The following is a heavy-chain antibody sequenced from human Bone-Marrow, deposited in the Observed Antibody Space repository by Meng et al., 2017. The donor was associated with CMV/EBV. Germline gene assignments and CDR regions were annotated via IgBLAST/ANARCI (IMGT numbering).Heavy chain of an antibody. V-gene: IGHV4-30-4*02. J-gene: IGHJ4*02. D-gene: IGHD1-26*01. CDR3: ARYRNSGSTKGFYY. CDR1: GGSISSGDYY. Sequence: SETLSLTCTVSGGSISSGDYYWSWIRQPPGKGLEWIGYIYYSGSTYYNPSLKSRVTISVDTSKNQFSLKLSSVSAADTAVYYCARYRNSGSTKGFYYWGQGTLVAVSS. CDR2: IYYSGST.